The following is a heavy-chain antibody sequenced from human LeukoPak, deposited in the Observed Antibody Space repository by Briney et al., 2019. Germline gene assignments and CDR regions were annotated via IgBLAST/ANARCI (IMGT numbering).Heavy chain of an antibody. CDR1: GFTFSSYA. CDR3: ARGLWFGELSAYFDL. D-gene: IGHD3-10*01. V-gene: IGHV3-23*01. CDR2: ISGSSSST. Sequence: GGSLRLSCAASGFTFSSYAMSWVRQAPGKGLEWVSAISGSSSSTYYAGSVKGRFTVFRDNSKNTVYLQMNSLRAEDTAVYYCARGLWFGELSAYFDLWGRGTLVTVSS. J-gene: IGHJ2*01.